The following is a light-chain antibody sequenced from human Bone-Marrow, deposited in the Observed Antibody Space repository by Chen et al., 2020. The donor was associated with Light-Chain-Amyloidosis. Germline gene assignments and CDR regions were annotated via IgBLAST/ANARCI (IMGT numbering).Light chain of an antibody. CDR1: QSVKTD. V-gene: IGKV3-11*01. J-gene: IGKJ4*01. Sequence: DIVMTQSPATLSLSPGERATLSCRASQSVKTDLAWYQQKPGQAPRLLIYDASNRATGIPARFSGSGSGTDFILTISSLEPGDFAGYYCQQSTNWPLTFGGGTKVEIK. CDR2: DAS. CDR3: QQSTNWPLT.